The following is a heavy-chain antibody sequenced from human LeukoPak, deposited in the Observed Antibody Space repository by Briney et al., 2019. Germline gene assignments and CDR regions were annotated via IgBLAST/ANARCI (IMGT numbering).Heavy chain of an antibody. CDR3: ARIPYSSRWFHAFDI. J-gene: IGHJ3*02. CDR1: GYTFTSYG. D-gene: IGHD6-19*01. Sequence: ASVKVSCKASGYTFTSYGISWVRQAPGQGLEWMGWISAYNGNTNYAQKLQGRVTMTTDTSTSTAYMELRSLRSDDTAVYYCARIPYSSRWFHAFDIWGQGTMVTVSS. CDR2: ISAYNGNT. V-gene: IGHV1-18*04.